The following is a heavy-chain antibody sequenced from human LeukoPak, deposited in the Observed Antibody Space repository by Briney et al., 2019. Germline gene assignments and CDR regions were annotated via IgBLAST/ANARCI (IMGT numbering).Heavy chain of an antibody. J-gene: IGHJ4*02. Sequence: SETLSLTCTVSGGSISSYYWSWIRQPPGKGLEWIAYIYYSGSTNYNPSPKSRVTISVDTSKNQFSLKLSSVTAADTAVYYCARGGDGYNYFDYWGQGTLVTVSS. CDR1: GGSISSYY. V-gene: IGHV4-59*01. CDR3: ARGGDGYNYFDY. CDR2: IYYSGST. D-gene: IGHD5-24*01.